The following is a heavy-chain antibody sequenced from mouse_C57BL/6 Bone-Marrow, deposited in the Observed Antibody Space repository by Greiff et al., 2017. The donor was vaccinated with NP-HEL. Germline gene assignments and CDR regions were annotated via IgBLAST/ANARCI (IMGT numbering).Heavy chain of an antibody. J-gene: IGHJ2*01. V-gene: IGHV1-59*01. CDR1: GYTFTSYW. Sequence: QVQLQQPGAELVRPGTSVKLSCKASGYTFTSYWMHWVKQRPGQGLEWIGVIDPSDSYTNYNQKFKGKATLTVDTSSSTAYMQLSSLTSEDSAVYYCARSWDGGNYYFDYWGQGTTLTVSS. CDR2: IDPSDSYT. CDR3: ARSWDGGNYYFDY. D-gene: IGHD4-1*01.